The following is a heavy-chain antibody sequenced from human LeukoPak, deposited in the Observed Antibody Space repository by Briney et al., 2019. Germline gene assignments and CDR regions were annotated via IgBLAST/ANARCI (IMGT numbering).Heavy chain of an antibody. CDR1: GGSFSGYY. J-gene: IGHJ4*02. Sequence: PSETLSLTCAVYGGSFSGYYWSWIRQPPGKGLEWIGEINHSGSTNYNPSLKSRVTISVDTSKNQFSLKLSSVTAADTAVYYCARVTLFGRRPYIVAYFDYWGQGTLVTVSS. V-gene: IGHV4-34*01. CDR3: ARVTLFGRRPYIVAYFDY. D-gene: IGHD5-12*01. CDR2: INHSGST.